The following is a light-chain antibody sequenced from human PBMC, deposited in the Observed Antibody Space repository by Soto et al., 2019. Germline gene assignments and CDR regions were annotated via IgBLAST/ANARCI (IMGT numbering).Light chain of an antibody. Sequence: DTQMTQSPSTLSASVVDRVTISCRASESISTWLAWYQQKPGKAPNLLIQKASSLESGAPSRFSVSGSGTEFPLTISSLQPDDFATYYVQRYNAFPLPFGGGTKVEIK. CDR3: QRYNAFPLP. J-gene: IGKJ4*01. CDR2: KAS. CDR1: ESISTW. V-gene: IGKV1-5*03.